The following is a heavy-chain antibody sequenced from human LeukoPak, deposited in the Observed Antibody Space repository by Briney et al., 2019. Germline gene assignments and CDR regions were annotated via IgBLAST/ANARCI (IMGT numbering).Heavy chain of an antibody. V-gene: IGHV3-74*01. CDR1: GFTFSNYW. J-gene: IGHJ4*02. CDR2: INSDGTST. Sequence: PGGSLRLSCAASGFTFSNYWMHWVRQAPGKGLVWVSRINSDGTSTNYADSVKGRFTISRDNAKNSLYLQMNSLRAEDTAVYYCARVPYYYDSSGYGSIDYWGQGTLVTVSS. D-gene: IGHD3-22*01. CDR3: ARVPYYYDSSGYGSIDY.